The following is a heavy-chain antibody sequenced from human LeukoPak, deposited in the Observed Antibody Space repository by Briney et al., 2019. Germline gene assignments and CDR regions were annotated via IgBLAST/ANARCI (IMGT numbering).Heavy chain of an antibody. V-gene: IGHV3-9*01. CDR2: ISWNSDTI. CDR1: GFTFGHYA. CDR3: AKVGGSGSYYNTWLDS. D-gene: IGHD3-10*01. J-gene: IGHJ5*01. Sequence: GGSLRLSCAASGFTFGHYAMQWVRQAPGKGLEWVSGISWNSDTIGYADSVKGRFTISRDNAANSLYLQMNSLRAEDTALYFCAKVGGSGSYYNTWLDSWGQGTLVTVS.